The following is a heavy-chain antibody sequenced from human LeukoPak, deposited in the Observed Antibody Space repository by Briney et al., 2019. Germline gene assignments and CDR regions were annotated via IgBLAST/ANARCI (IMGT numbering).Heavy chain of an antibody. V-gene: IGHV4-61*02. CDR2: IYTSGST. D-gene: IGHD3-9*01. CDR3: ARYDTSGAFDI. Sequence: SETLSLTCAVSGGSISRGSYYCGWIRQPAGKGLEWIGRIYTSGSTNYNPSLKTRVTRSIQTTKSHFSLKLSSVTAADTGVYYCARYDTSGAFDIWGQGKTVTVSS. J-gene: IGHJ3*02. CDR1: GGSISRGSYY.